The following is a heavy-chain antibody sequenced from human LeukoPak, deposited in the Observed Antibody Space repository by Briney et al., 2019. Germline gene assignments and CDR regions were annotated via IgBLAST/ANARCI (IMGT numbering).Heavy chain of an antibody. J-gene: IGHJ4*02. D-gene: IGHD4-17*01. V-gene: IGHV1-2*04. CDR2: INLNSGGT. CDR3: ARDGATVATPFFDY. Sequence: ASVKVSCKASGYTFTSYGISWVRQAPGQGLEWMGWINLNSGGTNYAQNFQGWVTMTRDTSISTAYMELSRLRSDDTAVYYCARDGATVATPFFDYWGQGTLITVPS. CDR1: GYTFTSYG.